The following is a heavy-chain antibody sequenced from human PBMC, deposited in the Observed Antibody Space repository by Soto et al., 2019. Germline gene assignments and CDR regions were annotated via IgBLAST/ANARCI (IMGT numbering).Heavy chain of an antibody. D-gene: IGHD6-25*01. CDR1: GGTFSTYG. V-gene: IGHV3-23*01. CDR3: AKQPLKVPLRFDY. CDR2: ISSSSGST. J-gene: IGHJ4*02. Sequence: SGGSMRLSWAASGGTFSTYGLAWVRQAPGKGLEWVSSISSSSGSTFYADSVKGRFTISRDNSENTLSLQMNSLRAEDTAVYYCAKQPLKVPLRFDYWGQGPLVTVSS.